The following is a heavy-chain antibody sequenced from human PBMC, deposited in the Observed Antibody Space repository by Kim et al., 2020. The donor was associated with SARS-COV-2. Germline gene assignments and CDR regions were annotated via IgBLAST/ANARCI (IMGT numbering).Heavy chain of an antibody. J-gene: IGHJ4*02. CDR2: ISSSSSYT. CDR3: AKGGSYPYYFDD. CDR1: GFSFSDYY. Sequence: GGSLRLSCAASGFSFSDYYMSWIRLAPGKGLEWVSHISSSSSYTKYADSVKGRFTISRDNAKNLLYLQMNSLRAEDTAIFFCAKGGSYPYYFDDWGQGTLVTVSS. D-gene: IGHD3-16*01. V-gene: IGHV3-11*06.